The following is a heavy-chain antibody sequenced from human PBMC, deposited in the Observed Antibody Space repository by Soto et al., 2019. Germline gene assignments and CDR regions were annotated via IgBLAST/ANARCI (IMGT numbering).Heavy chain of an antibody. V-gene: IGHV3-11*05. D-gene: IGHD2-21*02. CDR1: GFTFSDYY. Sequence: QVQLVESGGGLVKPGGSLRLSCAASGFTFSDYYMSWIRQAPGKGLEWVSYISSSSSYTNYADSVKGRFTISRDNAKNSLYLQMNSLRAEDTAVYYCARDHEAYCGGDCYYFDHWGQGTLVTVSS. J-gene: IGHJ4*02. CDR3: ARDHEAYCGGDCYYFDH. CDR2: ISSSSSYT.